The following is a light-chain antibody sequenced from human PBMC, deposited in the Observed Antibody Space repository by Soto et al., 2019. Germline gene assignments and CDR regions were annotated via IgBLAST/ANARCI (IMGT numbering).Light chain of an antibody. V-gene: IGKV3-20*01. Sequence: EIVLTQSPGTLSLSPGERATLSCRASQSVSSSYLAWYQQKPGQAPRLLIYGASSRATGIPDMFSGSGSGTDFTLTISILETEDFAVYYCQQYGSSPPFTFGPGTKVDIK. CDR3: QQYGSSPPFT. J-gene: IGKJ3*01. CDR1: QSVSSSY. CDR2: GAS.